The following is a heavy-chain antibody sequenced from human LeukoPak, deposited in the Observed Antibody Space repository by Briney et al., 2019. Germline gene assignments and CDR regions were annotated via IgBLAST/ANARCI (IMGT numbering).Heavy chain of an antibody. CDR2: INHSGST. Sequence: SETLSLTCAVYGGSFSGYYWSWIRQPPGKGLEWIGEINHSGSTNYNPSLKSRVTISVDTSKNQFSLKLSSVTAADTAVYYCARHGLWFGELLSTSRFDPWGQGTLVTVSS. V-gene: IGHV4-34*01. CDR3: ARHGLWFGELLSTSRFDP. D-gene: IGHD3-10*01. J-gene: IGHJ5*02. CDR1: GGSFSGYY.